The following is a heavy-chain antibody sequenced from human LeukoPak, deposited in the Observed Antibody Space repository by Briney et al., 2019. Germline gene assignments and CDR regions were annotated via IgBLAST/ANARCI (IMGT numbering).Heavy chain of an antibody. CDR2: IKQDGSEK. CDR3: ARGWDFWSGYYPAYFDY. V-gene: IGHV3-7*01. Sequence: GGSLRLSCAASGFTFSNYWMSWVRQAPGRGLEWVANIKQDGSEKYYVDSVKGRFTISRDNAKNSLYLQMNSLRAEDTAVYYCARGWDFWSGYYPAYFDYWGQGTLVTVSS. J-gene: IGHJ4*02. D-gene: IGHD3-3*01. CDR1: GFTFSNYW.